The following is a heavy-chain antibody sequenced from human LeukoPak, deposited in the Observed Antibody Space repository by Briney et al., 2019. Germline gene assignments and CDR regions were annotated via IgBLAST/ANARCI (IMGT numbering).Heavy chain of an antibody. CDR2: ISSNGDST. CDR1: GFTFSNYP. Sequence: GGSLRLSCAASGFTFSNYPMNWVRQAPGKGLEYVSGISSNGDSTYYGKSVKGRFTISRDNSKNTLYLQMGSLRAEDMAVYYCAGGFGFDYWGHGTLVTVSS. D-gene: IGHD3-10*01. V-gene: IGHV3-64*01. J-gene: IGHJ4*01. CDR3: AGGFGFDY.